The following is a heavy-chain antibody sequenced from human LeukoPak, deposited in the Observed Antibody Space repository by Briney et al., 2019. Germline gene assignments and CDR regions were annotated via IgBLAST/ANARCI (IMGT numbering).Heavy chain of an antibody. V-gene: IGHV3-23*01. Sequence: GGSLRLSCAASGFTFSFYAMSWVRQAPGKGLEWVSAISGSGGSTYYPDSVKGRFTVSRDNSKNTLYLQMNSLRVEDTAIYYCAKDLGGSGWYGDYWGQGTPVTVSS. CDR2: ISGSGGST. J-gene: IGHJ4*02. CDR1: GFTFSFYA. D-gene: IGHD6-19*01. CDR3: AKDLGGSGWYGDY.